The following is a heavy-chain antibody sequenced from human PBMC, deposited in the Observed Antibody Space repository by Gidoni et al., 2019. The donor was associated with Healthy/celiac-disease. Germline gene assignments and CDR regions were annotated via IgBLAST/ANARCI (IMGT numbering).Heavy chain of an antibody. D-gene: IGHD5-18*01. CDR1: GYTFTSYG. CDR2: ISAYYGIT. J-gene: IGHJ4*02. V-gene: IGHV1-18*04. CDR3: ARVWDTAMAPGY. Sequence: QVQLVQSRAEVKQPGAAMEVSCKASGYTFTSYGISWVRQAPGQGIAWMGWISAYYGITNYAQTLQVRVTMTTATSTSTAYLELRSMRSDDTAVYYCARVWDTAMAPGYWGQGTLVTVSS.